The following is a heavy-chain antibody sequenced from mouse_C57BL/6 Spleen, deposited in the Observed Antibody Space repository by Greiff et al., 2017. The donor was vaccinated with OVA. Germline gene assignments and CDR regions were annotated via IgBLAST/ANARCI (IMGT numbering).Heavy chain of an antibody. D-gene: IGHD1-1*01. CDR3: ARYYGSSPWFAY. V-gene: IGHV1-55*01. Sequence: QVQLQQPGAELVKPGASVKMSCKASGYTFTSYWITWVKQRPGQGLEWIGDIYPGSGSTNYNEKFKSKATLTVATSSSTAYMQLSSLTSEDSAVYYCARYYGSSPWFAYWGQGTLVTVSA. J-gene: IGHJ3*01. CDR2: IYPGSGST. CDR1: GYTFTSYW.